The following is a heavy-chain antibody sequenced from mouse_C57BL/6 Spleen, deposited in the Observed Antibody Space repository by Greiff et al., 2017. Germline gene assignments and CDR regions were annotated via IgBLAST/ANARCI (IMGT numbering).Heavy chain of an antibody. J-gene: IGHJ1*03. CDR3: ARGGNYYGSSPPDFDV. Sequence: EVMLVESGGGLVKPGGSLKLSCAASGFTFSSYALSWVRQTPEKRLEWVATISDGGSYTYYPDNVKGRFTISRDNAKNNLYLQKRNLKTEDTAVYYCARGGNYYGSSPPDFDVWGTGTTVTVSS. CDR1: GFTFSSYA. CDR2: ISDGGSYT. D-gene: IGHD1-1*01. V-gene: IGHV5-4*03.